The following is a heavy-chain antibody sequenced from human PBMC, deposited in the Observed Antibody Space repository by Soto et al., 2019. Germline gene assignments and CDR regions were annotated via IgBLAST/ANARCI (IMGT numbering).Heavy chain of an antibody. J-gene: IGHJ6*02. Sequence: QVQLVESGGGVVQPGRSLRLSCAASGFTFSSYSMHWVRQAPGKGLEWVAVISYDGSDKYYADSVKGRFTIARDNSKNTLYLQRNSRRAEDTAVYYCAREAGVYGSGSYGMDVWGQGTTVTVSS. CDR2: ISYDGSDK. CDR3: AREAGVYGSGSYGMDV. V-gene: IGHV3-30-3*01. CDR1: GFTFSSYS. D-gene: IGHD3-10*01.